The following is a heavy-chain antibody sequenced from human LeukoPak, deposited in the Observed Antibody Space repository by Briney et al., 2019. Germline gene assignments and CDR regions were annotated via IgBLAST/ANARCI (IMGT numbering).Heavy chain of an antibody. Sequence: GGSLRLSCAASGFAFSGYGIHWARQAPGKGLEWVTFIRYDGNTKYCADSVKGRFSISRDNSRNTVYLQMNRLSAEDTAVYYCAKEGDYYDRSGYYSDNYYYYMEVWGTGTTVTVSS. D-gene: IGHD3-22*01. CDR1: GFAFSGYG. V-gene: IGHV3-30*02. CDR2: IRYDGNTK. J-gene: IGHJ6*03. CDR3: AKEGDYYDRSGYYSDNYYYYMEV.